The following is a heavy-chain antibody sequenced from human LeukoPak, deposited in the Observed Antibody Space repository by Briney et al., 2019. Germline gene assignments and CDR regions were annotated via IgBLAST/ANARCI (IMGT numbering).Heavy chain of an antibody. CDR1: GYTFTGYY. V-gene: IGHV1-2*02. D-gene: IGHD3-10*01. J-gene: IGHJ3*02. CDR3: ARVGEWLPNDSFDI. Sequence: ASVKVSCKASGYTFTGYYMHWVRQAPGQGLEWMGWINPNNGGTNSAQKFQGRVTMTRDTSISTAYMELSGLRSDDTAVYYCARVGEWLPNDSFDIWGQGTMVTVSP. CDR2: INPNNGGT.